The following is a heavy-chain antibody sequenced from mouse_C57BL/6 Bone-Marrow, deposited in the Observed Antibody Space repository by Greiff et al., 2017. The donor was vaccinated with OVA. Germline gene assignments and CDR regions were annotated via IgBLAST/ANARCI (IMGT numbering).Heavy chain of an antibody. J-gene: IGHJ2*01. CDR2: IDPSDSYT. D-gene: IGHD3-2*02. CDR1: GYTFTSYW. Sequence: QVQLQQPGAELVMPGASVKLSCKASGYTFTSYWMHWVKQRPGQGLEWIGEIDPSDSYTNYNQKFKGKSTLTVDKSSSTAYMQLSSLTSEDSAVYYGARWGGSGPFFDYWGQGTTLTVSS. V-gene: IGHV1-69*01. CDR3: ARWGGSGPFFDY.